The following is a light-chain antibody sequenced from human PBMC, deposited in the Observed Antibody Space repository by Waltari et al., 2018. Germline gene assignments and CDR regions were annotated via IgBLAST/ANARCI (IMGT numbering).Light chain of an antibody. CDR3: CSYAGSYTYV. CDR1: STDVGGYNY. CDR2: DVG. V-gene: IGLV2-11*01. Sequence: QSALTQPRPVSGSPGQSVTISCTGTSTDVGGYNYVPWYKQHPGKAPKLMIYDVGKRPSGVPDRFSGSKSGNTASLTISGLQAEDEADYYCCSYAGSYTYVFGTGTKVTVL. J-gene: IGLJ1*01.